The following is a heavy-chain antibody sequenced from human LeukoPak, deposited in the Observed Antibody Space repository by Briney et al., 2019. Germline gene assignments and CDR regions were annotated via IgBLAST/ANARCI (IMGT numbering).Heavy chain of an antibody. CDR2: ISGSGGSR. D-gene: IGHD4-17*01. CDR3: AKDQQVTTIFTIDY. V-gene: IGHV3-23*01. J-gene: IGHJ4*02. CDR1: GFTFSSYA. Sequence: GGSLILSCAASGFTFSSYAMSWVRQAPGKGLEWVSAISGSGGSRYYADSVKGRFTISRDNSKNTLYLQMNSLRAEDTAVYYCAKDQQVTTIFTIDYWGQGTLVTVSS.